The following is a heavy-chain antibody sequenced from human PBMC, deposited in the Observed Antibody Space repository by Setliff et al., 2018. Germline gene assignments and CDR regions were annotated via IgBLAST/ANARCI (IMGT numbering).Heavy chain of an antibody. CDR2: INPNSGGT. V-gene: IGHV1-2*02. D-gene: IGHD3-10*01. CDR3: AFEYGTSKRFDP. Sequence: RASVKVSCKASGYTLTNYYMHWVRQAPGQGLEWMGWINPNSGGTNPAQKFQGRVTMTRDTSTSTVYMVLNNLRSEDTALYYCAFEYGTSKRFDPWGQGTLVTVSS. J-gene: IGHJ5*02. CDR1: GYTLTNYY.